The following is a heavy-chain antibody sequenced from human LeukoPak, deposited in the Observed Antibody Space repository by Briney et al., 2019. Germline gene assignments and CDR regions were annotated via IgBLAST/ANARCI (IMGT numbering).Heavy chain of an antibody. V-gene: IGHV3-30-3*01. CDR1: GFTFSSYA. J-gene: IGHJ6*02. CDR3: ARDLAAAGTSYYYYGMDV. Sequence: PGGSLRLSCAASGFTFSSYAMHWVRQAPGKGLEWVAVISYDGSNKYYADSVKGRFTISRDNSKNTLYLQMNSLRAEDTAVYYCARDLAAAGTSYYYYGMDVWGQGTTDTVSS. D-gene: IGHD6-13*01. CDR2: ISYDGSNK.